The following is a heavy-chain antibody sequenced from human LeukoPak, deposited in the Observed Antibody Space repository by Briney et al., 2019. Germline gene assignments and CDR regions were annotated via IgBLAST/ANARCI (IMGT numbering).Heavy chain of an antibody. CDR1: GYSFTSYW. V-gene: IGHV5-51*01. CDR3: ARPDGIYYDSSGSNAFDI. D-gene: IGHD3-22*01. CDR2: IYPGDSDT. J-gene: IGHJ3*02. Sequence: GESLKISCQGSGYSFTSYWIGWLRQMPGKGLEWMGIIYPGDSDTRYSPSFQGQVTISADKSISTAYLQWSSLKASDTAMYYCARPDGIYYDSSGSNAFDIWGQGTMVTVSS.